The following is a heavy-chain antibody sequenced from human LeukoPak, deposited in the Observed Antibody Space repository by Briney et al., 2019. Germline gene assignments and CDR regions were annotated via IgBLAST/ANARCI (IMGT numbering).Heavy chain of an antibody. CDR3: AKDGVLRSGWYHYFDY. D-gene: IGHD6-19*01. J-gene: IGHJ4*02. CDR2: ISYDGSNK. V-gene: IGHV3-30*18. Sequence: GRSLRLSCAASGFTFSSYGMHWVRQAPGKGLEWVAVISYDGSNKYYADSVKGRFTISRDNSKNTLYLQMNSLRAEGTAVYYCAKDGVLRSGWYHYFDYWGQGTLVTVSS. CDR1: GFTFSSYG.